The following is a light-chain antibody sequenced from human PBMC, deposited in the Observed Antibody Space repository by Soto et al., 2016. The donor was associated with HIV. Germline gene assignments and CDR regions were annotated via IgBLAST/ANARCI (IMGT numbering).Light chain of an antibody. J-gene: IGKJ1*01. CDR3: QQYNSYSS. CDR1: QDINNY. CDR2: GAS. Sequence: DIQMTQSPSSLSASVGDTVTITCRASQDINNYLAWFQQKPGKAPKSLIYGASTLQSGVSSKFSGSRSGTEFTLTISSLQPDDFATYYCQQYNSYSSFGQGTKVEIK. V-gene: IGKV1-16*02.